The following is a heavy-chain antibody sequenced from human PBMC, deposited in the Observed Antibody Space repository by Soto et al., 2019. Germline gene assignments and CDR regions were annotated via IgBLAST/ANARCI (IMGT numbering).Heavy chain of an antibody. V-gene: IGHV4-30-4*01. D-gene: IGHD2-2*03. CDR3: ARVMDIVLVPAASRWFDP. Sequence: SETLSLTCTVSGGSIISGDYYWSWIRQPPGKGLEWIGYIYYSGSTYYNPSLKSRVTISVDTSKNQFSLKLSSVTAADTAVYYCARVMDIVLVPAASRWFDPRGQGTLVTVSS. J-gene: IGHJ5*02. CDR1: GGSIISGDYY. CDR2: IYYSGST.